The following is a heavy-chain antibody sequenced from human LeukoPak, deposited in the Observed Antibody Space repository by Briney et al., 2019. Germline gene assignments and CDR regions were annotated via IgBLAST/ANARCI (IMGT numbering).Heavy chain of an antibody. CDR3: ARAGTIFGVVNNWFDP. D-gene: IGHD3-3*01. Sequence: SETLSLTRTVSGGSISSYYWSWIRQPPGKGLEWIGYIYYSGSTNYNPSLKSRVTISVDTSKNQFSLKLSSVTAADTAVYYCARAGTIFGVVNNWFDPWGQGTLVTVSS. J-gene: IGHJ5*02. CDR1: GGSISSYY. V-gene: IGHV4-59*01. CDR2: IYYSGST.